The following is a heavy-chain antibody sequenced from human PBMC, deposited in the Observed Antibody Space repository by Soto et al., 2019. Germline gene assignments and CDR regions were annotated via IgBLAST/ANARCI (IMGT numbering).Heavy chain of an antibody. V-gene: IGHV3-23*01. Sequence: GGSLRLSCAASGFTFSSYAMSWVRQAPGKGLEWVSAISGSGGSTYYADSVKGRFTISRDNSKNTLYLQMNSLRAEDTAVYYCANHGARYYYYYYMDVWGKGTTVTVSS. CDR3: ANHGARYYYYYYMDV. CDR2: ISGSGGST. CDR1: GFTFSSYA. D-gene: IGHD3-10*01. J-gene: IGHJ6*03.